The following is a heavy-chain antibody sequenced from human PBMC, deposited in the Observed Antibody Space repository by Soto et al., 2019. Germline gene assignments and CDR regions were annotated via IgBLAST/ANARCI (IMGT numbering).Heavy chain of an antibody. D-gene: IGHD3-10*01. J-gene: IGHJ4*02. Sequence: QVQLVQSGAEVKKPGASVKVSCQASGYTFPRYAITWVRQAPGQGLEWMGWITTYNGNTDYEQRLQGRVTMTTDTSTSTAYMELRSLRSADTAVYYCARVLPFWELYFDYWGQGTLVTVSS. CDR1: GYTFPRYA. V-gene: IGHV1-18*04. CDR2: ITTYNGNT. CDR3: ARVLPFWELYFDY.